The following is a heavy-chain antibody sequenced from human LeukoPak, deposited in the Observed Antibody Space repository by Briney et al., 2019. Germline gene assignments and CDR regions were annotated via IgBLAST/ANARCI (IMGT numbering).Heavy chain of an antibody. Sequence: SETLSLTCSVSGASISDYYWSWIRQPPGKGLDWIGYIYYSGSTNYNPSLKSRVTISVDTSKNQLSLNLTSVTAADTAVYYCARHYYGSGSQRRAFDYWGQGALVTVSS. CDR1: GASISDYY. J-gene: IGHJ4*02. CDR2: IYYSGST. CDR3: ARHYYGSGSQRRAFDY. D-gene: IGHD3-10*01. V-gene: IGHV4-59*08.